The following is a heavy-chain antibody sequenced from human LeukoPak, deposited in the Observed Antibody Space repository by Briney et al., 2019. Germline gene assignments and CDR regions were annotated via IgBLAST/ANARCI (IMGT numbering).Heavy chain of an antibody. D-gene: IGHD3-3*01. V-gene: IGHV4-30-4*08. CDR3: ARTEDFWSGYYAWYFDL. CDR1: GGSISSGDYY. CDR2: IYYSGST. J-gene: IGHJ2*01. Sequence: SETLSLTCTVSGGSISSGDYYWSWIRQPPGKGLEWIGYIYYSGSTYYNPSLKSRVTISVDTSKNQFSLKLSSVTAADTAVYYCARTEDFWSGYYAWYFDLWSRGTLATVSS.